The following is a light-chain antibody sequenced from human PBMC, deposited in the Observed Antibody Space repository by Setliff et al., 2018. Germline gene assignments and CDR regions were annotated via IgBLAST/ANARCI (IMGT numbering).Light chain of an antibody. CDR2: DNN. CDR3: ATWDESLSALV. Sequence: QSVLTQPPSVSAAPGQTVTISCSGSGSNIGNNYVSWYQQFPGTTPRLLIYDNNIRPSGIPDRFSSSRSGSSGTLGITGLQTGDEADYYCATWDESLSALVFGGGTKVTVL. CDR1: GSNIGNNY. J-gene: IGLJ2*01. V-gene: IGLV1-51*01.